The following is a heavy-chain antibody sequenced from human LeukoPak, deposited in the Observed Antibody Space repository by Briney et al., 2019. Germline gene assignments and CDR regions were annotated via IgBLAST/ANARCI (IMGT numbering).Heavy chain of an antibody. CDR2: RFHSGDT. D-gene: IGHD6-13*01. CDR1: GYSISSGYY. J-gene: IGHJ3*02. Sequence: SETLPLTCTVSGYSISSGYYWGWIRQPPGKGLEWIGHRFHSGDTYYNPSLKSRVAISVETSENQFSLKLSSVTAADTAVYYCAGTYSLYDAFDIWGQGTMLTVSS. CDR3: AGTYSLYDAFDI. V-gene: IGHV4-38-2*02.